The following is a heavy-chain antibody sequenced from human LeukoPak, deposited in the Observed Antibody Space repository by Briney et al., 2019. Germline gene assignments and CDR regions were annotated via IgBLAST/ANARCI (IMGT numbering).Heavy chain of an antibody. V-gene: IGHV3-21*01. J-gene: IGHJ4*02. CDR1: GFTVSSNY. D-gene: IGHD4-17*01. Sequence: PGGSLRLSCAASGFTVSSNYMSWVRQAPGKGLAWVSSISSSSSYIYYADSVKGRFTISRDNAKNSLYLQMNSLRAEDTAVYYCARDPHDYGDYRNHWGQGTLVTVSS. CDR2: ISSSSSYI. CDR3: ARDPHDYGDYRNH.